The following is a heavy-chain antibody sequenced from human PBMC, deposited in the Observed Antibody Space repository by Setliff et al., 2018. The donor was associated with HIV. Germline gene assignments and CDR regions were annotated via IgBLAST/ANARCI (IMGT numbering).Heavy chain of an antibody. CDR1: GGSFSNYY. CDR3: ARGAPGGYCGGDCYFQGDYQYYYYMDV. D-gene: IGHD2-21*02. CDR2: INYSGGT. V-gene: IGHV4-34*01. Sequence: NPSETLSLTCAVYGGSFSNYYWSWIRQPPGGGLEWIGEINYSGGTNFNPSLKSRVTMSVDRSKNQFSLKLDSVTAADTAVYYCARGAPGGYCGGDCYFQGDYQYYYYMDVWGNGTTVTVSS. J-gene: IGHJ6*03.